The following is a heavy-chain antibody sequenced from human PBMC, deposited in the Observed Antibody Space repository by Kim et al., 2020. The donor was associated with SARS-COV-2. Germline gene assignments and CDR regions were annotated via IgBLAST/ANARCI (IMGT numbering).Heavy chain of an antibody. D-gene: IGHD5-12*01. V-gene: IGHV4-34*01. J-gene: IGHJ6*03. CDR1: GGSFSGYY. Sequence: SETLSLTCAVYGGSFSGYYWSWIRQPPGKGLEWIGEINHSGSTNYNPSLKSRVTISVDTSKNQFSLKLSSVTAADTAVYYCARGPVGLYERGYYYYMDVWGKGTTVTVSS. CDR2: INHSGST. CDR3: ARGPVGLYERGYYYYMDV.